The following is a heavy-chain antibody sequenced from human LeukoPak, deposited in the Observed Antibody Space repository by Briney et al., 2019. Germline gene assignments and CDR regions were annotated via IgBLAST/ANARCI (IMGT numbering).Heavy chain of an antibody. D-gene: IGHD6-13*01. CDR1: GFTFSSYA. CDR2: ISGSGGNT. J-gene: IGHJ4*02. V-gene: IGHV3-23*01. CDR3: AKCMAEPGTCYFDY. Sequence: GGSLRLSCAASGFTFSSYAMTWVRQAPGKGRGWVSSISGSGGNTYYADSVKGRFTISRDNSKNTLYLKMNNVGAEDTALYYCAKCMAEPGTCYFDYWGQGTLVTVSS.